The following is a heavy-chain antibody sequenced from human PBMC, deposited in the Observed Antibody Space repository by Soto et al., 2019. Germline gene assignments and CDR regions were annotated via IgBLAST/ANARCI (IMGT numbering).Heavy chain of an antibody. V-gene: IGHV1-69*01. CDR2: IFPIFGTA. CDR1: GGTFSSYA. CDR3: ARCARSGWYIDAFDI. Sequence: QVQLVQSGAEVKKPGSSVKVSCKASGGTFSSYAISWVRQAPGQGLEWMGGIFPIFGTANYAQKFQGRVTITADESTSTAYMELSSLISEATAVYYCARCARSGWYIDAFDIWGQGTMVTVSS. D-gene: IGHD6-19*01. J-gene: IGHJ3*02.